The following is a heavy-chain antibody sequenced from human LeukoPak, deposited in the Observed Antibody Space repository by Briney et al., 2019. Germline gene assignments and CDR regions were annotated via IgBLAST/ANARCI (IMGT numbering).Heavy chain of an antibody. CDR1: GLTVSSNY. Sequence: AGGSLRLSCVVSGLTVSSNYMSWVPQAPGEGLEWVSVIYSGSTTNYADSVKGRFIVYRDNSKNTLYLQMNSLRAEDTAVYYCASKLTMGYWGQGTLVTVSS. J-gene: IGHJ4*02. CDR3: ASKLTMGY. V-gene: IGHV3-66*01. D-gene: IGHD4/OR15-4a*01. CDR2: IYSGSTT.